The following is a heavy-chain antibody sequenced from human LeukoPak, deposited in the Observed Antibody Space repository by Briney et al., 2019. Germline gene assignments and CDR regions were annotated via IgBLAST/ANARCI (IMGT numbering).Heavy chain of an antibody. Sequence: ASVKVSCKASGNTFTGYYMHWVRQAPGQGLEWMGWINPNSGGTNYAQKFQGRVTMTRDTSTSSAYMELSRLRSDDTAVYYCARRPQYCRGGACYDWGQGTLVTVSS. V-gene: IGHV1-2*02. D-gene: IGHD2-15*01. CDR2: INPNSGGT. CDR1: GNTFTGYY. CDR3: ARRPQYCRGGACYD. J-gene: IGHJ4*02.